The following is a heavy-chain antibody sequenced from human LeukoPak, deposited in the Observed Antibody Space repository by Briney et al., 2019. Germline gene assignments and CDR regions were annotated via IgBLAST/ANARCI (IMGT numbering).Heavy chain of an antibody. Sequence: PSETLSLTCAVSGYSISSGYYWGWIRQPPGKGLEWIGRIYTSGSTNYNPSLKSRVTTSVDTSKNQFSLKLSSVTAADTAVYYCARDGQWLDTFDYWGQGTLVTVSS. CDR1: GYSISSGYY. J-gene: IGHJ4*02. CDR3: ARDGQWLDTFDY. V-gene: IGHV4-38-2*02. D-gene: IGHD6-19*01. CDR2: IYTSGST.